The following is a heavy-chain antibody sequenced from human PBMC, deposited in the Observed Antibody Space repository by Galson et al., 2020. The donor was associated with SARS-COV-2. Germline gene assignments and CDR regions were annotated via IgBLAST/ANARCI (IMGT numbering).Heavy chain of an antibody. Sequence: ETSETLSLTCTVSGDSISSGTYNWNWIRQRPDNGLEWIGCIHYSGTIYYNPSLQSRLTISVDRSENQFSLNVNSVTAADTAVYYCARGGDNAKSGYWGQGTLVTVSS. J-gene: IGHJ4*02. V-gene: IGHV4-31*03. CDR3: ARGGDNAKSGY. CDR1: GDSISSGTYN. CDR2: IHYSGTI. D-gene: IGHD2-21*01.